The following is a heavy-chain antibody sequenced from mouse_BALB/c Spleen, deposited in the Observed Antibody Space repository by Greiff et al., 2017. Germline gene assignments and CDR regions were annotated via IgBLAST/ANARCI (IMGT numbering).Heavy chain of an antibody. J-gene: IGHJ2*01. CDR3: AYYGSSRYFDY. Sequence: VQLKESGPGLVKPSQSLSLTCTVTGYSITSDYAWNWIRQFPGNKLEWMGYISYSGSTSYNPSLKSRISITRDTSKNQFFLQLNSVTTEDTATYYCAYYGSSRYFDYWGQGTTLTVSS. CDR2: ISYSGST. V-gene: IGHV3-2*02. D-gene: IGHD1-1*01. CDR1: GYSITSDYA.